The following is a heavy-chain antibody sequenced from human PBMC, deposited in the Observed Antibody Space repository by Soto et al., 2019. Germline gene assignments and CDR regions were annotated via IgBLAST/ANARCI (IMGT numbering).Heavy chain of an antibody. V-gene: IGHV3-30-3*01. CDR3: ASEQLVPVRYFDY. J-gene: IGHJ4*02. CDR2: ISYDGSNK. Sequence: QVQLVESGGGVVQPGRSLRLSCAASGFTFSSYAMHWVRQAPGKGLEWVAVISYDGSNKYYAGSVKGRFTISRDNSKNTLYLQMNSLRAEDTAVYYCASEQLVPVRYFDYWGQGTLVTVSS. CDR1: GFTFSSYA. D-gene: IGHD6-13*01.